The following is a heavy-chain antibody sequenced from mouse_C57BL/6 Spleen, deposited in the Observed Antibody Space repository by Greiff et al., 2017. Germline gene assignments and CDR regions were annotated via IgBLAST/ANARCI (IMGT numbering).Heavy chain of an antibody. Sequence: QVQLQQSGPGLVQPLQSLSITCTVSGFSLTSYGVHWVRQSPGKGLEWLGVIWSGGSTDYNAAFISRLSISKDNSKSQVFFKMNSLQADDTAIYYCARNYYYGSSYGYYAMDYWGQGTSVTVSS. CDR1: GFSLTSYG. D-gene: IGHD1-1*01. V-gene: IGHV2-2*01. CDR2: IWSGGST. CDR3: ARNYYYGSSYGYYAMDY. J-gene: IGHJ4*01.